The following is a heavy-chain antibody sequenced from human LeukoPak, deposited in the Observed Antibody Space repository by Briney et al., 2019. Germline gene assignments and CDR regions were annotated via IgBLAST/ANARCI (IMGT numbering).Heavy chain of an antibody. D-gene: IGHD3-10*01. Sequence: RASETLSLTCAVYGGSFSGYYWSWIRQPPGKGLEWIGEINHSGSTNYNPSLKSRVTISVDTSKSQFSLKLSSVTAADTAVYYCCRGGSGPHWPGYYFDYWGQGTLVTVSS. J-gene: IGHJ4*02. V-gene: IGHV4-34*01. CDR2: INHSGST. CDR3: CRGGSGPHWPGYYFDY. CDR1: GGSFSGYY.